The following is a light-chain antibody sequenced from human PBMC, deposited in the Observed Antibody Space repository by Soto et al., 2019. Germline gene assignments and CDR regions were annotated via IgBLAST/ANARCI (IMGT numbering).Light chain of an antibody. CDR1: SSDVGSYNL. V-gene: IGLV2-23*02. CDR2: EVS. Sequence: QSVLAPPASVSGSPGQSITISCTGTSSDVGSYNLVSWYQQHPGKAPKFMIYEVSERPAGVSNRFSGSKSGNTASLTISGLQAEDEADYYCCSFARSRSLFGTGTKVTVL. J-gene: IGLJ1*01. CDR3: CSFARSRSL.